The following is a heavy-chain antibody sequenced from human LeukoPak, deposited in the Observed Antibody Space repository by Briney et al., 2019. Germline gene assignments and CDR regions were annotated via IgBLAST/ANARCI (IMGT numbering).Heavy chain of an antibody. CDR2: INHSGST. D-gene: IGHD6-13*01. J-gene: IGHJ4*02. CDR3: ARLRQQLGYFIRFDY. Sequence: NPSETLSLTCAVYGGSFSGYYWSWIRQPPGKGLEWIGEINHSGSTNHNPSLKSRVTISVDTSKNQFSLKLSSVTAADTAVYYCARLRQQLGYFIRFDYWGQGTLVTVSS. CDR1: GGSFSGYY. V-gene: IGHV4-34*01.